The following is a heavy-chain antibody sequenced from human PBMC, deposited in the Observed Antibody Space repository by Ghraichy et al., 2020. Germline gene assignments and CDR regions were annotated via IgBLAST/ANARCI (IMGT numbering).Heavy chain of an antibody. Sequence: GGSLRLSCAASGFTFSSYAMSWVRQAPGKGLEWVSAISGSGGSTYYADSVKGRFTISRDNSKNTLYLQMNSLRAEDTAVYYCAKESDYYDSSGYYYVRGFDYWGQGTLVTVSS. V-gene: IGHV3-23*01. D-gene: IGHD3-22*01. CDR3: AKESDYYDSSGYYYVRGFDY. CDR2: ISGSGGST. J-gene: IGHJ4*02. CDR1: GFTFSSYA.